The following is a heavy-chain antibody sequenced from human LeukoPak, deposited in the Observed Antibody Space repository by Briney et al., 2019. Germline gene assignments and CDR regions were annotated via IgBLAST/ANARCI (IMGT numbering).Heavy chain of an antibody. J-gene: IGHJ5*02. CDR1: GFAFSGSN. V-gene: IGHV1-2*02. Sequence: ASVKVSCKASGFAFSGSNMNWVRRAPGQGLEWMGWINPNNGRTNYAQNLQGRVIMTRDPSINTAYMELRGLRSHDTAAYYCARTREYSSSWYFPPFDPWGQGTLVTVSS. CDR2: INPNNGRT. CDR3: ARTREYSSSWYFPPFDP. D-gene: IGHD6-13*01.